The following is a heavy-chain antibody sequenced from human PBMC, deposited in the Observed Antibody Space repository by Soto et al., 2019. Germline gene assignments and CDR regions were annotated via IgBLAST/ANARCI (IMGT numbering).Heavy chain of an antibody. CDR1: RRAVSSNY. Sequence: HSGRLSISGGLCRRAVSSNYWSWIRQSPAKGLEWLGYVFYGGTDYNPSLEGRITMSVETSKSQFSLKLSSVTAADTAVYYSASYRGAFYCENWGQGILVTASS. CDR2: VFYGGT. J-gene: IGHJ4*02. CDR3: ASYRGAFYCEN. V-gene: IGHV4-59*02. D-gene: IGHD4-4*01.